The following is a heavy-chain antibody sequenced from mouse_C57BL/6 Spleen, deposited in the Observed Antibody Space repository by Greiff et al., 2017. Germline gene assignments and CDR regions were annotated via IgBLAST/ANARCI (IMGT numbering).Heavy chain of an antibody. J-gene: IGHJ3*01. CDR3: ARHDYDTWFAY. CDR1: GYTFTSYW. Sequence: VQLQQPGAELVKPGASVKMSCKASGYTFTSYWITWVKQRPGQGLEWIGDIYPGSGSPNYNEKFKSKATLTVDTPSSTAYMQLISLTSEDSSVYYCARHDYDTWFAYWGQGTLVTVSA. V-gene: IGHV1-55*01. D-gene: IGHD2-4*01. CDR2: IYPGSGSP.